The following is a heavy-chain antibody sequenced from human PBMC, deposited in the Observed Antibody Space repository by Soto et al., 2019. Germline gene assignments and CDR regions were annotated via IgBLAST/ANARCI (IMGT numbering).Heavy chain of an antibody. J-gene: IGHJ6*02. Sequence: GSLRVSCAAPGFTFSSYWMSRLRQARGKGLEWVANIKQYGSQKYYVDSVKGRFTISRDNAKNSLYLQINSQRADDTAVYYCSRDVRFLEWFVWGQGTKVTVSS. D-gene: IGHD3-3*01. CDR2: IKQYGSQK. CDR1: GFTFSSYW. CDR3: SRDVRFLEWFV. V-gene: IGHV3-7*03.